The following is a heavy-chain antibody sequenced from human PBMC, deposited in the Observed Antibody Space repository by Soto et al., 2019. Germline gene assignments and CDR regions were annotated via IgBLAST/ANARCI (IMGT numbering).Heavy chain of an antibody. CDR2: IYYSGST. CDR1: GGSISSYY. V-gene: IGHV4-59*08. Sequence: SETLSLTCTVSGGSISSYYWSWIRQPPGKGLEWFGYIYYSGSTNYNPSLKSRVTISVDTSKNQFSLKLSSVTAADTAVYYCARSSGWYFDYWGQGTLVTVSS. J-gene: IGHJ4*02. CDR3: ARSSGWYFDY. D-gene: IGHD6-19*01.